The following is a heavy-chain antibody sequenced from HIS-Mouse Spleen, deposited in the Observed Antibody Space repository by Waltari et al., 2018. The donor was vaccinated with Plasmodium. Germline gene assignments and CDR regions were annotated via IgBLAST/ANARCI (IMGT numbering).Heavy chain of an antibody. J-gene: IGHJ1*01. CDR3: ARVLGYKAAAGTFVEYFQH. V-gene: IGHV1-2*02. Sequence: QVQLVQSGAEVKKPGASVKVSCKASGYTFTGYYMHWVRQAPGQGLEWKRGKSPNSGCKNDAQKLQGRVTMTRDTSNSTAYMERSRLRSDDTAVYYCARVLGYKAAAGTFVEYFQHWGQGTLVTVSS. D-gene: IGHD6-13*01. CDR2: KSPNSGCK. CDR1: GYTFTGYY.